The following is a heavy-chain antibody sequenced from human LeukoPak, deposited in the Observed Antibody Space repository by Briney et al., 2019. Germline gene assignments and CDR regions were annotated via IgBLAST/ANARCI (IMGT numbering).Heavy chain of an antibody. CDR2: IADAGT. CDR3: ARNLGPFDV. Sequence: GGSLRLSCAASGFTFNDFAMTWVRQAPGKGLEWVSAIADAGTYSADSVKGRFIISRDNSKNMLYLQLNSLRADDTAMYYCARNLGPFDVRGHGTMVTVSS. D-gene: IGHD3-16*01. CDR1: GFTFNDFA. J-gene: IGHJ3*01. V-gene: IGHV3-23*01.